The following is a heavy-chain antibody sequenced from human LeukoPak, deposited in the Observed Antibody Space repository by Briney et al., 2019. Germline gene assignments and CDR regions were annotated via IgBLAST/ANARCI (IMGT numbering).Heavy chain of an antibody. CDR1: GGSISSGGYY. J-gene: IGHJ5*02. CDR3: AREGLNMVRGVIPKEAWGWFDP. Sequence: SETLSLTCTVSGGSISSGGYYWNWIRQPAGKGLEWIGRIYTSGSTNYNPSLKSRVTVSVDTSKNQFSLKLSSVTAADTAVYYCAREGLNMVRGVIPKEAWGWFDPWGQGTLVTVSS. V-gene: IGHV4-61*02. CDR2: IYTSGST. D-gene: IGHD3-10*01.